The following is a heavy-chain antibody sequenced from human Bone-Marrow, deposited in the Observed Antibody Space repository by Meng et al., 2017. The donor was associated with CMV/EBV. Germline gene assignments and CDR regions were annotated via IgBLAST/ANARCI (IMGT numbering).Heavy chain of an antibody. CDR3: ARVVGRFDY. Sequence: GESLKISCAASGFTFSNAWMSWVRQAPGKGLEWVGRIKSKTDGGTTDYAAPVKGRFTISRDDSKNTLYLQMNSLKTEDTAVYYCARVVGRFDYWGQGTLVTVSS. D-gene: IGHD1-26*01. J-gene: IGHJ4*02. CDR1: GFTFSNAW. V-gene: IGHV3-15*01. CDR2: IKSKTDGGTT.